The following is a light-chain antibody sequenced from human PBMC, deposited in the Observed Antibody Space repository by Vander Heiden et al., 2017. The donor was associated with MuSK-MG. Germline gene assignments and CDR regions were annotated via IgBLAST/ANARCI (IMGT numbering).Light chain of an antibody. Sequence: EIVLTQSPGTLSLSAGERATLSCRASQSVNNNYLAWYQQKPGQAPRLLIYCASTRATGIPDRFSGSLSGTDFTLSVSRLEPEDFAVYYCQQYASSPYTFGQGTKLEIK. CDR2: CAS. CDR3: QQYASSPYT. CDR1: QSVNNNY. J-gene: IGKJ2*01. V-gene: IGKV3-20*01.